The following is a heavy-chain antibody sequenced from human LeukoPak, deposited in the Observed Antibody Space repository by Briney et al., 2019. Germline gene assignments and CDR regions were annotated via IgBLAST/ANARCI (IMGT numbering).Heavy chain of an antibody. CDR3: ARWDNGGWYLDY. V-gene: IGHV4-59*01. Sequence: SETLSLTCTVSGGSISSYYWSWIRQPPGKGLEWIGYIYYSGSTNYSPSLKSRVTISVDTSKNQFSLRLSSVTAADTAVYYCARWDNGGWYLDYWGQGTLVTVSS. CDR2: IYYSGST. CDR1: GGSISSYY. J-gene: IGHJ4*02. D-gene: IGHD6-19*01.